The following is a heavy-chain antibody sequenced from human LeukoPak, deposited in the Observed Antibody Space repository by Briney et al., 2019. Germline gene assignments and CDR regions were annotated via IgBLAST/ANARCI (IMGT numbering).Heavy chain of an antibody. CDR1: GGSISSGDYY. D-gene: IGHD3-22*01. CDR2: MYYSGST. Sequence: SQTLSLTCTVSGGSISSGDYYWSWIRQPPGKGLEWIAYMYYSGSTYYNPSLKRRVTMSADTSKNQLSLKLSSVTAADTAVYYCARPYYYDSSIDPWGQGILVTVSS. V-gene: IGHV4-30-4*01. J-gene: IGHJ5*02. CDR3: ARPYYYDSSIDP.